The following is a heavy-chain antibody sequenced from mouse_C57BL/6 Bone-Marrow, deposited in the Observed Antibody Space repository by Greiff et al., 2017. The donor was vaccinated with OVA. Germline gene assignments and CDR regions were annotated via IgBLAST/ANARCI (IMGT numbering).Heavy chain of an antibody. D-gene: IGHD1-1*01. Sequence: EVHLVESGEGLVKPGGSLKLSCAASGFTFSSYAMSWVRQTPEKRLEWVAYISSGGGYIYYADTVKGRFTISRDNARNNQYLLMSSLKSEDTAMYYCTIYYYGSSSSWYFDVWGTGTTVTVSS. CDR3: TIYYYGSSSSWYFDV. CDR2: ISSGGGYI. CDR1: GFTFSSYA. V-gene: IGHV5-9-1*02. J-gene: IGHJ1*03.